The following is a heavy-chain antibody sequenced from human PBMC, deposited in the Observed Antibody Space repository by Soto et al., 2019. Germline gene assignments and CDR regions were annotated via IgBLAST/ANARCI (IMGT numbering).Heavy chain of an antibody. J-gene: IGHJ5*02. V-gene: IGHV1-69*01. CDR1: GGTFSSYA. Sequence: QVQLVQSGAEVKKPGSSVKVSCKASGGTFSSYAISWVRQAPGQGLEWMRGIIPIFGTANYAQKFQGRVTITADESTSTAYMELSSLRSEDTAVYYCARGIVPAAIAGYNWFDPWGQGTLVTVSS. CDR2: IIPIFGTA. D-gene: IGHD2-2*02. CDR3: ARGIVPAAIAGYNWFDP.